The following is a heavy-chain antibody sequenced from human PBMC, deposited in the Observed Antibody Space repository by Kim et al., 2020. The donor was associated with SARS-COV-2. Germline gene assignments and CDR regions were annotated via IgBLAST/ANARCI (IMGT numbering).Heavy chain of an antibody. D-gene: IGHD6-6*01. V-gene: IGHV3-30-3*01. J-gene: IGHJ6*02. CDR1: GFTFSSYA. CDR3: ARVGKYSSSPGYYYGMDV. CDR2: ISYDGSNK. Sequence: GGSLRLSCAASGFTFSSYAMHWVRQAPGKGLEWVAVISYDGSNKYYADSVKGRFTISRDNSKNTLYLQMNSLRAEDTAVYYCARVGKYSSSPGYYYGMDVWGQGTTVTVSS.